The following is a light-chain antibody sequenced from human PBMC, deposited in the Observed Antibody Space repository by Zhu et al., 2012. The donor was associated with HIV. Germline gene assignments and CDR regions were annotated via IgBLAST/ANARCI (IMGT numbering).Light chain of an antibody. J-gene: IGKJ1*01. CDR2: GAS. CDR1: DNIGNIY. V-gene: IGKV3-20*01. Sequence: EIVLTQSPGTLSLSLGERATLSCRASDNIGNIYLAWYQQKPGQAPRLLMYGASSRPIGIPDRFSGTGSGTEFTLTINRLESEDFAVYYCQQYGGSPTFGQGTKVDFK. CDR3: QQYGGSPT.